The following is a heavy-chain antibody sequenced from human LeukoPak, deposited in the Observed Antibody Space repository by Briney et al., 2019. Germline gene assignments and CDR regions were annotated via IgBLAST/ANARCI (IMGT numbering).Heavy chain of an antibody. CDR1: GYTFTVYY. Sequence: ASVKVSCKASGYTFTVYYMHWVRQAPGQGLEWMGWINPNSGGTNYAQKFQGWVTMTRDTSISTAYMELSRLRSDDTAVYYCARSGPYSSGGDPFDYWGQGTLVTVSS. J-gene: IGHJ4*02. V-gene: IGHV1-2*04. D-gene: IGHD6-19*01. CDR3: ARSGPYSSGGDPFDY. CDR2: INPNSGGT.